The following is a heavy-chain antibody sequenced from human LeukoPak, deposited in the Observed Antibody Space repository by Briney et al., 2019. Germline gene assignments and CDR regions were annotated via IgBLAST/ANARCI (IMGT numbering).Heavy chain of an antibody. CDR2: IYHSGST. J-gene: IGHJ4*02. CDR1: GGSISSGGYS. Sequence: PSETLSLTCAVSGGSISSGGYSWSWIRQPPGKGLEWIGYIYHSGSTYYNPSLKSRVTISVDRSKNQFSLKLSSVTAADTAVYYCARGSGPYYFDNWGQGTLVTVSS. CDR3: ARGSGPYYFDN. V-gene: IGHV4-30-2*01. D-gene: IGHD3-10*01.